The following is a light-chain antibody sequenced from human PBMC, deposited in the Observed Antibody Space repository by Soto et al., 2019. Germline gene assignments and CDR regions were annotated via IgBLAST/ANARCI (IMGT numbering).Light chain of an antibody. CDR1: QSVSSSY. J-gene: IGKJ1*01. Sequence: EIVLTQSPGTLSLSPGERATLSCRASQSVSSSYLAGYQQKPGQAPRLLIYNASSRATGIPDRFSGSGSGTDFTLTISRLEPEDFAVYYCQQYGNSRGTFGQGTKVEIK. CDR2: NAS. V-gene: IGKV3-20*01. CDR3: QQYGNSRGT.